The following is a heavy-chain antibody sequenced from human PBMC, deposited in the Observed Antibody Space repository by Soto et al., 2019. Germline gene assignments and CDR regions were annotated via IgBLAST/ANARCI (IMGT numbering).Heavy chain of an antibody. D-gene: IGHD1-1*01. CDR2: SSNSGTFA. Sequence: PXGSLSLSCAASGFTFNEYYMSWIRQAPGKGLEWISYSSNSGTFARYADSVKGRFSISRDNAKNSLYLQINSLRGDDTAIYYCARSGDNYNLLDYWGQGTPVTVSS. CDR3: ARSGDNYNLLDY. CDR1: GFTFNEYY. J-gene: IGHJ4*02. V-gene: IGHV3-11*06.